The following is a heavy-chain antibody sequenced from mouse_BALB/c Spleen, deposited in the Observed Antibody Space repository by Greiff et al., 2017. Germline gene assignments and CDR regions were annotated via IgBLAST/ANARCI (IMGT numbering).Heavy chain of an antibody. V-gene: IGHV1-87*01. CDR2: IYPGDGDT. CDR1: GYTFTSYW. D-gene: IGHD4-1*01. J-gene: IGHJ1*01. CDR3: ARKESGTWYFDV. Sequence: VQLQQSGAELARPGASVKLSCKASGYTFTSYWMQWVKQRPGQGLEWIGAIYPGDGDTRYTQKFKGKATLTADKSSSTAYMQLSSLASEDSAVYYCARKESGTWYFDVWGAGTTVTVSS.